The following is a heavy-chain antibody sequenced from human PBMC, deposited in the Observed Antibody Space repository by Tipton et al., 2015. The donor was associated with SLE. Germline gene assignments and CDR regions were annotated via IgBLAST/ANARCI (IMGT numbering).Heavy chain of an antibody. V-gene: IGHV3-74*01. J-gene: IGHJ3*01. Sequence: GSLRLSCAASGPSFTNYWMHWVRQAPGKGLVWVSGINEDGRTSGYADSVKGRFAISRDNAKNTLYPQMNGLRADDAAVYYCARDPVGTGDYAFDLWGQGTVVTVSS. CDR1: GPSFTNYW. CDR2: INEDGRTS. D-gene: IGHD3/OR15-3a*01. CDR3: ARDPVGTGDYAFDL.